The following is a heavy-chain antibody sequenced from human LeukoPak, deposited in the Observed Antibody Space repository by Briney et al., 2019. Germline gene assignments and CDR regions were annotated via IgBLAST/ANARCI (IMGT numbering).Heavy chain of an antibody. CDR3: ARGLPYSGSYSFDY. J-gene: IGHJ4*02. D-gene: IGHD1-26*01. Sequence: ASVKVSCKASGYTFTSYDINWVRQATGQGLEWMGWMNPNSGNTGYAQKFQGRVTMTRNTSISTAYMELSSLRSEDTAVYYCARGLPYSGSYSFDYWGKGTLVTVSS. CDR1: GYTFTSYD. CDR2: MNPNSGNT. V-gene: IGHV1-8*01.